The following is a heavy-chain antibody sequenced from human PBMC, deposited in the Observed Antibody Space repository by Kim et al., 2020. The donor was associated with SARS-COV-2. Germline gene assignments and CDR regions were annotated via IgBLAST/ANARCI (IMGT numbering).Heavy chain of an antibody. CDR3: ARDRGYYDFWSGYHYRLDAFDI. J-gene: IGHJ3*02. D-gene: IGHD3-3*01. CDR1: GYTFTSYA. V-gene: IGHV7-4-1*02. CDR2: INTNTGNP. Sequence: ASVKVSCKASGYTFTSYAMNWVRQAPGQGLEWMGWINTNTGNPTYAQGFTGRFVFSLDTSVSTAYLQISSLKAEDTAVYYCARDRGYYDFWSGYHYRLDAFDIWGQGTMV.